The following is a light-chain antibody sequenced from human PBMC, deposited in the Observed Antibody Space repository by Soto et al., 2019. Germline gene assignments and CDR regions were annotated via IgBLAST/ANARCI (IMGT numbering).Light chain of an antibody. J-gene: IGKJ4*01. CDR2: DAS. V-gene: IGKV1-33*01. Sequence: DIQMTQSPSSLSASVGDRVTITCQASQDISNYLNWYQQKPGKAPKLLIYDASNLETEVPSRFSGSGSWTDFTFTISSLQPEDIATYYCQQYDNLPSLTFGGGTKVEIK. CDR3: QQYDNLPSLT. CDR1: QDISNY.